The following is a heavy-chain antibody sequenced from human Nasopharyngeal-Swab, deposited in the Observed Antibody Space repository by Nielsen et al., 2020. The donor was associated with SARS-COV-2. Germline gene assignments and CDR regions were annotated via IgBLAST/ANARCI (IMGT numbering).Heavy chain of an antibody. D-gene: IGHD3-16*02. CDR3: ARGNRGRHAAQKTYYNYGMDV. CDR2: INHSGST. Sequence: SETLSLTCAVYGGSFSGHYWSWIRQPPGKGLEWIGEINHSGSTNYNPSLKSRVTISVDTSKNQFSLKLSSVTAADTAVYYCARGNRGRHAAQKTYYNYGMDVWGQGTTVTVSS. CDR1: GGSFSGHY. J-gene: IGHJ6*02. V-gene: IGHV4-34*01.